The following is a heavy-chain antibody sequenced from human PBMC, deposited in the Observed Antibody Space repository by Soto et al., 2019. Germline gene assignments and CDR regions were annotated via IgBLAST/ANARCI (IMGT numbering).Heavy chain of an antibody. V-gene: IGHV1-46*01. D-gene: IGHD1-26*01. CDR2: INPSGGST. Sequence: QVQLVQSGAEVKKPGASVKVSCKASGYTFTSYYMHWVRQAPGQGLEWMGIINPSGGSTSYAQKFQGRVTMTRDTSTSTGYMELSSLRSEDTAVEYCERDDLDSGSYYDSWGQGPLVTVSS. CDR3: ERDDLDSGSYYDS. CDR1: GYTFTSYY. J-gene: IGHJ4*02.